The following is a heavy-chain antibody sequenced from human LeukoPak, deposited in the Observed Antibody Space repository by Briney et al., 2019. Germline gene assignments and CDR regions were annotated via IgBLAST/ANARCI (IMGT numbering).Heavy chain of an antibody. CDR3: ARALRYFDWLFDQIYYYGMDV. Sequence: GGSLRLSCAASGFTFSSYAMHWVRQAPGKGLEYVSAISSNGGRTYYANSVKGRFTISRDNSKNTLYLQMGSLRAEDMAVYYCARALRYFDWLFDQIYYYGMDVWGQGTTVTVSS. CDR2: ISSNGGRT. J-gene: IGHJ6*02. D-gene: IGHD3-9*01. V-gene: IGHV3-64*01. CDR1: GFTFSSYA.